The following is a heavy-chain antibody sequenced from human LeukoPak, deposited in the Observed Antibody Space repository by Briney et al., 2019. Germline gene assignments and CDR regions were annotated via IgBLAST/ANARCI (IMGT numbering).Heavy chain of an antibody. D-gene: IGHD3-10*01. V-gene: IGHV3-9*01. CDR2: ISWNSGSI. CDR3: AKDGGSTERPRGTFDI. J-gene: IGHJ3*02. Sequence: GRSLRLSCAASGFTFDDYAMHWVRQAPGKGLEWVSGISWNSGSIGYADSVKGRFTISRDNAKNSLYLQMNSLRAEDTALYYCAKDGGSTERPRGTFDIWGQGTMVTVSS. CDR1: GFTFDDYA.